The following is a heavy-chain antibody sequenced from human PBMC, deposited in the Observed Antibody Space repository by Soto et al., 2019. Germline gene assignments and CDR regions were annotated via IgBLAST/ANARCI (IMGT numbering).Heavy chain of an antibody. CDR2: IIPIFSTP. Sequence: QVQLVQSGAEVKKPGSSVKVSCKTSGGTFGSYAIRWVRQAAGQGLEWMGGIIPIFSTPNDAQKFQGRVTITADESTSPAYMELSSLRSEDTAVYYCARPIQYYFDTSAQSAWFDPWGQGTLVTVSS. CDR1: GGTFGSYA. D-gene: IGHD3-22*01. J-gene: IGHJ5*02. V-gene: IGHV1-69*12. CDR3: ARPIQYYFDTSAQSAWFDP.